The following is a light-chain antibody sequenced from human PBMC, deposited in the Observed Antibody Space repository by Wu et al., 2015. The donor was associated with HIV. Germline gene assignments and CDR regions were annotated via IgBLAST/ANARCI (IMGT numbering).Light chain of an antibody. Sequence: EIVLTQSPGTLSLSPGESATLSCRASESITRTYLAWYQQRPGQAPRLLMYDVSRRATDIPDRFSGSGSGTDFTLTISRLEPEDFAVYYCQQYGSSPPVTFGQGTRLEIK. CDR1: ESITRTY. CDR2: DVS. CDR3: QQYGSSPPVT. V-gene: IGKV3-20*01. J-gene: IGKJ5*01.